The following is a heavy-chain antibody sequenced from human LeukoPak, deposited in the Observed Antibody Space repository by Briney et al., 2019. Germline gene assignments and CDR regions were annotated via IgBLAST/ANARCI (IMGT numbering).Heavy chain of an antibody. CDR3: AKGVYYFDY. Sequence: SETLSLTCTVSGGSISDNYWSWIRQPPGKGLGWIGYAYYSGHTNYNSSLKSRVTMSLDTSKNQFSLKLSSVTAADTAVYYCAKGVYYFDYWGQGTLVTVSS. J-gene: IGHJ4*02. V-gene: IGHV4-59*12. CDR1: GGSISDNY. D-gene: IGHD3-3*01. CDR2: AYYSGHT.